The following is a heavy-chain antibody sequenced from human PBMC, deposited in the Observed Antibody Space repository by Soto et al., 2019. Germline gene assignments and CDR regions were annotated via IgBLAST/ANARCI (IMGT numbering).Heavy chain of an antibody. CDR3: ARGSVGPTTDFDY. CDR1: GYTFTGFH. CDR2: INPNGGGR. V-gene: IGHV1-2*02. D-gene: IGHD1-26*01. Sequence: QVQLVQSGAEVKQPGASVKVSCKASGYTFTGFHIHWVRQAPGQGLEWTGWINPNGGGRNYAQKFQGGVXXTXDXXISTADMELSRLKSDDTAVYYCARGSVGPTTDFDYWGQGTLVTVSS. J-gene: IGHJ4*02.